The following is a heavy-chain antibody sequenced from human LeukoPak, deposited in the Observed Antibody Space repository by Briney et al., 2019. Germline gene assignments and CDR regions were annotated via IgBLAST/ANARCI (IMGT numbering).Heavy chain of an antibody. D-gene: IGHD1-1*01. Sequence: GGSLRLSCASSGFTFSNYWMHWVRQAPGKGLVWVSRIHTDGISTTYADSVKGRFTISRDNAKNTLYLQMNSLRAEDTAVYYCASGELDSLYYFDFWGQGTLVTVSS. CDR2: IHTDGIST. CDR3: ASGELDSLYYFDF. J-gene: IGHJ4*02. V-gene: IGHV3-74*01. CDR1: GFTFSNYW.